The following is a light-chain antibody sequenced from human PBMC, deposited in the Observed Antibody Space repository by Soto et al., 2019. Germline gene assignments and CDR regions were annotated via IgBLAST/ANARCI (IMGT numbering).Light chain of an antibody. J-gene: IGLJ1*01. Sequence: QSALTQPASVSGSPGQSITISCTGTSSDVGGYNYVSWYQQHPGKAPKLMIYDVSNRPSGVSNLFSGSKSGNTASLTISGFQAEDEADYYCSSYTSSCLGLFGTGTKLTVL. CDR3: SSYTSSCLGL. V-gene: IGLV2-14*01. CDR1: SSDVGGYNY. CDR2: DVS.